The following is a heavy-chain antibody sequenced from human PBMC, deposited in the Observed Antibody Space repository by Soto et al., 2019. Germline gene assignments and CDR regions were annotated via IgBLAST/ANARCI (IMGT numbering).Heavy chain of an antibody. Sequence: QEQLVESGGGSVKPGGSLRLSCAASGLTFSDYHMSWIRQAPGKGLEWVSYITSSGSYIKYADPVQGRFTISRDNAKNLLYLQMNGLRAEDTAVYYCVRELDGLDVWGQGTTVTVSS. V-gene: IGHV3-11*05. CDR3: VRELDGLDV. CDR1: GLTFSDYH. J-gene: IGHJ6*02. CDR2: ITSSGSYI.